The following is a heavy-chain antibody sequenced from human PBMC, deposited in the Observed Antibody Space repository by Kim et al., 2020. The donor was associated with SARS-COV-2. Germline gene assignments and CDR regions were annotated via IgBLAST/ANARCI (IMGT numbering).Heavy chain of an antibody. Sequence: SETLSLTCAVYGWSFSGYYWSWIRQPPGKGLEWIGEINHSGRTNYNPSLKSRVTISVDTSKNQFSLKLTSVTAADAALYFCAARLSNTSVWSGHYCDLW. D-gene: IGHD3-10*01. CDR2: INHSGRT. CDR1: GWSFSGYY. CDR3: AARLSNTSVWSGHYCDL. V-gene: IGHV4-34*01. J-gene: IGHJ2*01.